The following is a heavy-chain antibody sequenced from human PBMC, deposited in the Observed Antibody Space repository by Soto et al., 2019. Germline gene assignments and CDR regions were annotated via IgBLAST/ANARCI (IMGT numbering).Heavy chain of an antibody. CDR3: AKDPYYDFWGGFDY. Sequence: GGSLRLSCAASGFTFSSYAMSWVRQAPGKGLEWVSAISGSGGSTHYADSVKGRFTISRDNSKNTLYLQMNSLRAEDTAVYYCAKDPYYDFWGGFDYWGQGTLVTVSS. D-gene: IGHD3-3*01. V-gene: IGHV3-23*01. CDR2: ISGSGGST. J-gene: IGHJ4*02. CDR1: GFTFSSYA.